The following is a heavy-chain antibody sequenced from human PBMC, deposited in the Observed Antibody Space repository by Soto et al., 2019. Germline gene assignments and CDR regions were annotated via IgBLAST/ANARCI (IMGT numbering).Heavy chain of an antibody. CDR1: GFTFSSYG. D-gene: IGHD5-18*01. Sequence: PGGSLRLSCAASGFTFSSYGMHWVRQAPGKGLEWVAVISYDGSNKYYADSVKGRFTISRVNSKNTLYLQMNSLRAEDTAVYYCAKELGYSYGSAFDIWGQVTMVTV. CDR3: AKELGYSYGSAFDI. V-gene: IGHV3-30*18. CDR2: ISYDGSNK. J-gene: IGHJ3*02.